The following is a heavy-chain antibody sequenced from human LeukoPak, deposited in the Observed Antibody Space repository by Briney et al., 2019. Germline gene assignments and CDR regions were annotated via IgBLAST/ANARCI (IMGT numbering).Heavy chain of an antibody. J-gene: IGHJ5*02. CDR1: GYTFTSYG. CDR3: ARDSITMVRGVHMSWFDP. D-gene: IGHD3-10*01. CDR2: ISAYNGNT. Sequence: ASVKVSCKASGYTFTSYGISWVRQAPGQGLEWMGWISAYNGNTNYAQKLQGRVTMTTDTSTSTAYMELRSLRSDDTAVYYCARDSITMVRGVHMSWFDPWGQGTLVTVSS. V-gene: IGHV1-18*01.